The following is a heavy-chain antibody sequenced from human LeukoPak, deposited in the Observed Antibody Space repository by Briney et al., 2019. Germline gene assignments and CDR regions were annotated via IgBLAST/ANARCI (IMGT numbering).Heavy chain of an antibody. V-gene: IGHV4-30-2*01. CDR3: ARARLDLTIDY. J-gene: IGHJ4*02. Sequence: SETLSLTCAVSGGSISSGGYSWSWIRQPPGTGLEWIGYIYHSGSTNYNPSLKSRVTISVDTSKNQFSLKLSSVTAADTAVYYCARARLDLTIDYWGQGTLVTVSS. CDR1: GGSISSGGYS. D-gene: IGHD1-14*01. CDR2: IYHSGST.